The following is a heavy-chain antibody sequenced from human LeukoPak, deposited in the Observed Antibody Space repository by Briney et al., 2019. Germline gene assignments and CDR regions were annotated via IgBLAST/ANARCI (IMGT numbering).Heavy chain of an antibody. CDR2: IIPIFGTA. J-gene: IGHJ4*02. D-gene: IGHD3-22*01. CDR1: GYTFANYG. CDR3: ARAPYDSSGYSSYFDY. Sequence: GASVKVSCKASGYTFANYGISWVRQAPGQGLEWMGGIIPIFGTANYAQKFQGRVTITADESTSTAYMELSSLRSEDTAVYYCARAPYDSSGYSSYFDYWGQGTLVTVSS. V-gene: IGHV1-69*13.